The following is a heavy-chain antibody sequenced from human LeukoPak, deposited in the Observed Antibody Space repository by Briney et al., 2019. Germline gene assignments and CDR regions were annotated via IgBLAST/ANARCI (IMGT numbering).Heavy chain of an antibody. CDR3: ARGRITMVRGPLGP. CDR1: GGSISSGGYY. Sequence: PSQTLSLTCTVSGGSISSGGYYWSWIRQHPGKGLEWIGYIYYSGSTYYNPSLKSRVTISVDTSKNQFSLKLSSVTAADTAVYYCARGRITMVRGPLGPWSQGTLVTVSS. CDR2: IYYSGST. V-gene: IGHV4-31*03. D-gene: IGHD3-10*01. J-gene: IGHJ5*02.